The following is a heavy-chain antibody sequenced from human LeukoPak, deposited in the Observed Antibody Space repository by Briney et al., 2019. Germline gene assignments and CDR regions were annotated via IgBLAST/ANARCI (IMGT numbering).Heavy chain of an antibody. CDR1: GFTFSSYG. Sequence: GGSLRLSCAASGFTFSSYGMHWVRQAPGKGLEWVAVISYDGSNKYYVDSVKGRFTISGDNSKNTLYLQMNSLRAEDTAVYYCAKDLTGDFDYWGQGTLVTVSS. CDR3: AKDLTGDFDY. V-gene: IGHV3-30*18. D-gene: IGHD1-20*01. CDR2: ISYDGSNK. J-gene: IGHJ4*02.